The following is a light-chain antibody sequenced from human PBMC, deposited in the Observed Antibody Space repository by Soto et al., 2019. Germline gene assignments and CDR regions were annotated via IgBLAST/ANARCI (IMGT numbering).Light chain of an antibody. CDR2: WAS. CDR1: QSIFHTSNNKNY. V-gene: IGKV4-1*01. Sequence: DIVMTQSPDSLAVSLGERATINCKSSQSIFHTSNNKNYLAWFQQKPGQPPKLLIYWASTRESGVPDRFSGSGSGKDFTITIDSLPAEDVAVYYCQNYYLTQWPFGQGAKVEIK. CDR3: QNYYLTQWP. J-gene: IGKJ1*01.